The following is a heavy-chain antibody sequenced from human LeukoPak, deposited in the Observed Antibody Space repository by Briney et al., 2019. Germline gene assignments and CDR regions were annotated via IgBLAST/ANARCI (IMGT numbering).Heavy chain of an antibody. J-gene: IGHJ4*02. CDR3: TRGAGWLIDY. CDR1: DDSISDYY. Sequence: SETLSLTCTVSDDSISDYYREWIRQPPGKGLEWIAYFHNSGTSTYNPSLKSRVTISADTSKNQFSLKLNSLTTADTAVYYCTRGAGWLIDYWGQGILVTVSS. D-gene: IGHD3-16*01. CDR2: FHNSGTS. V-gene: IGHV4-59*01.